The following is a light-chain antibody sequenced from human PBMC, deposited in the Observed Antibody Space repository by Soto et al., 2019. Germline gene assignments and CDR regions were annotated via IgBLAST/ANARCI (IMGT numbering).Light chain of an antibody. V-gene: IGLV2-14*01. J-gene: IGLJ1*01. CDR3: SSYTSSSLYF. Sequence: QSALTQPASVSGSPGQSITVSCTGTSSDVGDYNYVSWYQQRPGKAPKLMIFDVSNRPSGVSNRFSGSKSGNTASLTISGLQAEDEADYYCSSYTSSSLYFFGTGTKLTVL. CDR1: SSDVGDYNY. CDR2: DVS.